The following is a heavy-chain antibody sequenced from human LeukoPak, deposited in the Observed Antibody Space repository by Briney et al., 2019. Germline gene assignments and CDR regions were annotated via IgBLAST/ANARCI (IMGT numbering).Heavy chain of an antibody. Sequence: PGRSLRLSCAASGFTFSSYGMHWVRQAPGKGLVWVSRITRDEITTYADSVKGRFTISRDNAKNMLYLQMNSLTAEDTAVYYCTTERAGTSGYIVFDNWGQGTLVTVSS. V-gene: IGHV3-74*01. CDR3: TTERAGTSGYIVFDN. CDR2: ITRDEIT. J-gene: IGHJ4*02. D-gene: IGHD1-1*01. CDR1: GFTFSSYG.